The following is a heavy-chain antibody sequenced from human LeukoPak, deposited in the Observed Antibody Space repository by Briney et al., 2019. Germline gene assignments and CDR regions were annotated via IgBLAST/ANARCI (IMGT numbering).Heavy chain of an antibody. D-gene: IGHD6-13*01. CDR2: VYYTGST. CDR3: ARISSSNWYNERGAFDV. CDR1: GGSISSGSYY. Sequence: SETLSLTCTVSGGSISSGSYYWSWIRQPPGKGLEWIGFVYYTGSTNYSPSLKSRVTISVDTSKNQFSLKLRSVTAADTAVYYRARISSSNWYNERGAFDVWGQGTMVTVSS. J-gene: IGHJ3*01. V-gene: IGHV4-61*01.